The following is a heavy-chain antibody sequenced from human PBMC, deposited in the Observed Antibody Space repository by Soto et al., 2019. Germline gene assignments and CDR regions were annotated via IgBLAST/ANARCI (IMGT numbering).Heavy chain of an antibody. CDR2: INAGNGNT. CDR1: GYTFITYS. Sequence: QVQLVQSGAEVKKPGASVKVSCKASGYTFITYSLHWVRQAPGQSLEWMGWINAGNGNTKDSQKFQGRVTITRDTSASTAYMELSSLRSEDTAVYYCARDQTGSGSADFDYWGQGTLVTVSS. D-gene: IGHD3-10*01. V-gene: IGHV1-3*01. CDR3: ARDQTGSGSADFDY. J-gene: IGHJ4*02.